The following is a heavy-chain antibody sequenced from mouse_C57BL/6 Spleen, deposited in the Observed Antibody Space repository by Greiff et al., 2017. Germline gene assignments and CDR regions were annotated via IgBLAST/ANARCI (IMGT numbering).Heavy chain of an antibody. CDR2: INPYNGGT. CDR3: ARSSSYYFDY. V-gene: IGHV1-19*01. J-gene: IGHJ2*01. Sequence: EVQGVESGPVLVKPGASVKMSCKASGYTFTDYYMNWVKQSHGKSLEWIGVINPYNGGTSYNQKFKGKATLTVDKSSSTAYMELNSLTSEDTAVYYCARSSSYYFDYWGQGTTLTVSS. CDR1: GYTFTDYY.